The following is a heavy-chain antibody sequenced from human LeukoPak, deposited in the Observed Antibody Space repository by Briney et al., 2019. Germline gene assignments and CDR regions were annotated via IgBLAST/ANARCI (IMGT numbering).Heavy chain of an antibody. V-gene: IGHV3-53*01. J-gene: IGHJ4*02. CDR2: IYSADST. Sequence: PGGSLRLSCAASGFTVSSNYMSWVRQAPGKGLELVSVIYSADSTYYADSVKGRFTISRDNSKNTLYLQMNSLRAEDTAVYYCARDFDGYSSGWFDYWGQGTLVTVSS. CDR3: ARDFDGYSSGWFDY. D-gene: IGHD6-19*01. CDR1: GFTVSSNY.